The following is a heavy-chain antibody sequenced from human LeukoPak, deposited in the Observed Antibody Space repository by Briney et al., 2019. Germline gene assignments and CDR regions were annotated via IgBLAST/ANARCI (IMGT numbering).Heavy chain of an antibody. Sequence: SETLSLTCTVSGGSISSYYWSWIRQPPGKGLEWIGYIYYSGSTNYNPSLKSRVTISVDRSKNQFSLKLSSVTAAGTAVYYCARVDTAMADFDYWGQGTLVTVSS. J-gene: IGHJ4*02. CDR3: ARVDTAMADFDY. V-gene: IGHV4-59*12. CDR1: GGSISSYY. D-gene: IGHD5-18*01. CDR2: IYYSGST.